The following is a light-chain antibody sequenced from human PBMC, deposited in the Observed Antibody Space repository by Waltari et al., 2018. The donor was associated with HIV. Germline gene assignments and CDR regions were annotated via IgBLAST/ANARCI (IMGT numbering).Light chain of an antibody. J-gene: IGLJ2*01. CDR3: QAWDSSAVV. V-gene: IGLV3-1*01. CDR2: QDT. CDR1: KLGDKY. Sequence: SYELTQPPSVSVSPGQTATITCPGAKLGDKYVSGYQQRPGQSPFLVIYQDTGRPSGIPERLSGSNSGNTATLTISGTQAMDEADYYCQAWDSSAVVFGGGTKLTVL.